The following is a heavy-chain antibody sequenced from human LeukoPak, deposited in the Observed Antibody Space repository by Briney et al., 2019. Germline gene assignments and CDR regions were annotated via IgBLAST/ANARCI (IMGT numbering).Heavy chain of an antibody. D-gene: IGHD5-12*01. CDR2: ISGNGGST. CDR3: ARVIYSGYDYYFDY. Sequence: GGSLRLSCAASGFTFSSYPMHWVRQAPGKGLEYVSAISGNGGSTYYANSVKGRFTISRDNSKNTLYLQMGSLRAEDMAVYYCARVIYSGYDYYFDYWGQGTLVTVSS. J-gene: IGHJ4*02. V-gene: IGHV3-64*01. CDR1: GFTFSSYP.